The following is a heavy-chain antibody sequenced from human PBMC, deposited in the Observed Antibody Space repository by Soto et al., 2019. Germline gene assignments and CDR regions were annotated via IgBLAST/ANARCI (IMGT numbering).Heavy chain of an antibody. J-gene: IGHJ5*02. Sequence: PGGSLRLSCAASGFTFSSYAMHWVRQAPGKGLEWVAVISYDGSNNYYADSVKGRFTISRDNSKNTLYLQMNSLRAEDTAVYYCAREDGYSSGWNWFDPWGQGTLVTVSS. CDR3: AREDGYSSGWNWFDP. D-gene: IGHD6-19*01. CDR2: ISYDGSNN. CDR1: GFTFSSYA. V-gene: IGHV3-30-3*01.